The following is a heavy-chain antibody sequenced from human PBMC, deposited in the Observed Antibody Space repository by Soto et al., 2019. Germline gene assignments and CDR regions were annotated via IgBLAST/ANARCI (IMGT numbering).Heavy chain of an antibody. J-gene: IGHJ4*02. CDR2: TYYRSKWYN. V-gene: IGHV6-1*01. CDR3: ARDRTGSGSYDY. D-gene: IGHD6-19*01. Sequence: PSQTLSLTCVISGDSVSSNSAAWNWIRQSPSRGLEWLGRTYYRSKWYNDYAVSVKGRININPDTARNQFSLQLSSVTPDDTAVYYCARDRTGSGSYDYWGQGALVTVSS. CDR1: GDSVSSNSAA.